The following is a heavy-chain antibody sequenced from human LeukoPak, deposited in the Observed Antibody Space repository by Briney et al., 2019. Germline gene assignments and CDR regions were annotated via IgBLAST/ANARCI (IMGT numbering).Heavy chain of an antibody. Sequence: SETLSLTCAVSGYSISGGYYWGWIRQPPGKGLEWIGSIYHSGSTYYNPSLKSRVTISVDTSKNQFSLKLSSVTAADTAVYYCARDQDDYVWGSPNGLKYWGQGTLVTVSS. J-gene: IGHJ4*02. CDR1: GYSISGGYY. V-gene: IGHV4-38-2*02. D-gene: IGHD3-16*01. CDR3: ARDQDDYVWGSPNGLKY. CDR2: IYHSGST.